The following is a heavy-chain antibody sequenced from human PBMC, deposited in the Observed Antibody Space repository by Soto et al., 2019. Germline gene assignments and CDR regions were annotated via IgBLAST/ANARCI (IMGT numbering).Heavy chain of an antibody. CDR1: GFTFSSYA. J-gene: IGHJ5*02. D-gene: IGHD5-18*01. V-gene: IGHV3-23*01. CDR3: ARGYSYGFRTKNWFDP. Sequence: GGSLRLSCAASGFTFSSYAMSWVRQAPGKGLEWVSAISGSGGSTYYADSVKGRFTISRDNSKNTLYLQMNSLRAEDTAVYYCARGYSYGFRTKNWFDPWGQGTLVTVSS. CDR2: ISGSGGST.